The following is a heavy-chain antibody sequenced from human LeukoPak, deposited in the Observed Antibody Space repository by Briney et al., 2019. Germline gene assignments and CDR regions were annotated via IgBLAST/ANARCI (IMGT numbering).Heavy chain of an antibody. V-gene: IGHV3-48*02. CDR3: ARRVRWVTGETSGYYFYY. CDR1: RFTYSSYN. Sequence: GVTVRLSCAASRFTYSSYNMNWVRQARGKGLEWVSYISSSSNNIYYADSVKGRFPISRDIDKNSLYLTMHTLRDEDGAVYLCARRVRWVTGETSGYYFYYWGEGTLVTVSS. CDR2: ISSSSNNI. D-gene: IGHD2-21*02. J-gene: IGHJ4*02.